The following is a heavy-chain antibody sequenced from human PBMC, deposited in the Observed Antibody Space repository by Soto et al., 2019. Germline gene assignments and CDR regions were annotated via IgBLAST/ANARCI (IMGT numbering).Heavy chain of an antibody. J-gene: IGHJ4*02. D-gene: IGHD2-15*01. CDR3: AREGAAATLFITGYADY. Sequence: GGSLRLSCAAFGFTFSSYSMNWVRQAPGKGLEWVSSISSSSSYIYYADSVKGRFTISRDNAKNSLYLQMNSLRAEDTAVYYCAREGAAATLFITGYADYWGQGTLVTVSS. V-gene: IGHV3-21*01. CDR1: GFTFSSYS. CDR2: ISSSSSYI.